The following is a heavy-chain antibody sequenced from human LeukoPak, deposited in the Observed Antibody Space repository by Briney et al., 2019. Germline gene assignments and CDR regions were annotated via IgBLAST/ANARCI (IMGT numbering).Heavy chain of an antibody. V-gene: IGHV4-30-2*01. D-gene: IGHD4-17*01. CDR1: GGSLSSGGYS. CDR2: IYHSGST. CDR3: ARGPNYGDYAYNWFDP. J-gene: IGHJ5*02. Sequence: SQTLSLTCAVSGGSLSSGGYSWSWTRHPPGKGLEWIRYIYHSGSTYYNPSLKSRATISVDRSKNQFSLKLSSVTAADTAVYYCARGPNYGDYAYNWFDPWGQGTLVTVSS.